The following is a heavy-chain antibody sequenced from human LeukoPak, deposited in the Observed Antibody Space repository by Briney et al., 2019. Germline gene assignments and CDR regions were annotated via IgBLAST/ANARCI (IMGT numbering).Heavy chain of an antibody. V-gene: IGHV1-18*01. Sequence: YTXXXXXISWVRQAPGQGLEWMGWISAYNGNTNYAQKLQGRVTMTTDTSTSTAYMELRSLRSDDTAVYYCARDRAAAPNWFDPWGQGTLVTVSS. D-gene: IGHD6-13*01. CDR2: ISAYNGNT. J-gene: IGHJ5*02. CDR1: YTXXXXX. CDR3: ARDRAAAPNWFDP.